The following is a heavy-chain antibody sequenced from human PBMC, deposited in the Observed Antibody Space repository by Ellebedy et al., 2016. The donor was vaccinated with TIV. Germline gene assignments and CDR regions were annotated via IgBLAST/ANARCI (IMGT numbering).Heavy chain of an antibody. V-gene: IGHV1-2*02. CDR1: GGTFSSYA. CDR2: IIPNSGGT. J-gene: IGHJ3*02. Sequence: ASVKVSCKASGGTFSSYAISWVRQAPGQGLEWMGGIIPNSGGTNYAQKFQGRVTMTRDTSISTAYMELSRLRSDDTAVYYCARNNAFDIWGQGTMVTVSS. CDR3: ARNNAFDI.